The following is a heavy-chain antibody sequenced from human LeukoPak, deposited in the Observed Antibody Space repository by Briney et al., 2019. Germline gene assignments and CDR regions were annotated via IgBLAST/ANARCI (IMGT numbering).Heavy chain of an antibody. J-gene: IGHJ4*02. CDR3: AKAFNYYDSSGYPPGDY. CDR1: GFTFSSYA. CDR2: ISGSGGST. V-gene: IGHV3-23*01. Sequence: PGGSLRLSCAASGFTFSSYAMSWVRQAPGKGLEWVSAISGSGGSTYYADSVKGRFTISRDNSKNTLYLQMNSLRAEDTAVYYSAKAFNYYDSSGYPPGDYWGQGTLVTVSS. D-gene: IGHD3-22*01.